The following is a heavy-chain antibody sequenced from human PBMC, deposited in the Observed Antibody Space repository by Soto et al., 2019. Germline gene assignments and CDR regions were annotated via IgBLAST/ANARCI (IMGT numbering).Heavy chain of an antibody. CDR1: GGTFSSYA. D-gene: IGHD2-2*01. CDR3: ARDRGYIVVVPAARGGFYYYGMDV. J-gene: IGHJ6*02. Sequence: QVQLVQSGAEVKKPGSSVKVSCKASGGTFSSYAISWVRQAPGQGLEWMGGIIPIFGTANYAQKFQGRVTITADESTSTAYMELSSLRSEDTDVYYCARDRGYIVVVPAARGGFYYYGMDVWGQGTTVTVSS. CDR2: IIPIFGTA. V-gene: IGHV1-69*01.